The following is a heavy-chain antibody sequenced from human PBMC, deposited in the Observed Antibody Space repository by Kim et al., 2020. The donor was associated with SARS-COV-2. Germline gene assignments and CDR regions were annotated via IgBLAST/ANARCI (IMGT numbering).Heavy chain of an antibody. V-gene: IGHV4-39*01. J-gene: IGHJ5*02. CDR3: ARLVSVTVAGTGRTWFDP. Sequence: SETLSLTCTVSGGSISSSSYYWGWIRQPPGKGLEWIGSIYYSGSTYYNPSLKSRVTISVDTSKNQFSLKLSSVTAADTAVYYCARLVSVTVAGTGRTWFDPWGQGTLVTVSS. D-gene: IGHD6-19*01. CDR2: IYYSGST. CDR1: GGSISSSSYY.